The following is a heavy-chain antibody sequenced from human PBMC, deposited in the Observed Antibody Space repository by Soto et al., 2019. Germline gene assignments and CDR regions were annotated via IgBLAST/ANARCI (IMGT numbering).Heavy chain of an antibody. CDR2: IIPILGIT. V-gene: IGHV1-69*02. J-gene: IGHJ6*02. Sequence: QVQLVQSGAEVKKPESSVKVSCKASGGTFSSYTISWVRQAPGQGLEWMGRIIPILGITNYAQKSQGRVTITADKSTTTASMELSSLRSEDTAVYYCAIAVAVTPRMDVWGQGTTVTVSS. CDR3: AIAVAVTPRMDV. D-gene: IGHD6-19*01. CDR1: GGTFSSYT.